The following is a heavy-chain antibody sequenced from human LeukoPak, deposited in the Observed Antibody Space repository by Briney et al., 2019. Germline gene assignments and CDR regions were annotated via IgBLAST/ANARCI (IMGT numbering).Heavy chain of an antibody. CDR3: ARGYGSGSSHIDY. CDR2: ISSTSSYI. J-gene: IGHJ4*02. D-gene: IGHD3-10*01. CDR1: GFSFITYN. V-gene: IGHV3-21*01. Sequence: PGGSLRLSCAASGFSFITYNMNWVCQAPGKGLEWVSSISSTSSYIYYADSVKGRFTISRDNAKNSLYLQMNSLRAEDTAVYYCARGYGSGSSHIDYWGQGTLVTVSS.